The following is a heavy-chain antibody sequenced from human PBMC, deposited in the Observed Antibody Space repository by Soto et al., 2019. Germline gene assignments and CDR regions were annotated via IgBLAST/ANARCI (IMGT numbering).Heavy chain of an antibody. V-gene: IGHV1-69*12. CDR1: GGTFGNSA. Sequence: QVQLVQSGAEVKKPGSSVTVSCKASGGTFGNSAISWVRQAPGQGLEWMGGIIPIFPTPDYAQKFQGRATISADDSMAAAYVELTSPTSEDSAVYFWPLDKDRIHLGGSSHSGMDVCGKGTTVTVSS. J-gene: IGHJ6*04. CDR3: PLDKDRIHLGGSSHSGMDV. D-gene: IGHD1-26*01. CDR2: IIPIFPTP.